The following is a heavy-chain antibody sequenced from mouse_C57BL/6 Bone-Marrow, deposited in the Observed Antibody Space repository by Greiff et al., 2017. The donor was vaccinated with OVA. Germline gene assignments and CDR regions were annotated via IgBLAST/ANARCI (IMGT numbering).Heavy chain of an antibody. J-gene: IGHJ4*01. V-gene: IGHV7-3*01. CDR3: ARYMVEGYAMDY. D-gene: IGHD1-1*02. CDR2: IRNKANGYTT. CDR1: GFTFTDYY. Sequence: DVKLVESGGGLVQPGGSLSLSCAASGFTFTDYYMSWVRQPPGKALEWLGFIRNKANGYTTEYSASVKGRFTISRDNSQSILYLQMNALRAEDSATYYCARYMVEGYAMDYWGQGTSVTVSS.